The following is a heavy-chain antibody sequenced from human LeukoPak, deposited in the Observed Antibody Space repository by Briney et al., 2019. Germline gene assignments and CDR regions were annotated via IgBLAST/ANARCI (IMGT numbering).Heavy chain of an antibody. J-gene: IGHJ4*02. V-gene: IGHV3-30-3*01. D-gene: IGHD3-22*01. CDR2: ISYDRSNK. CDR1: GFTFRSYA. CDR3: ASDGLITMIVVVITWLLNY. Sequence: GGSLRLSCAASGFTFRSYAMHWVRQAPGKGLEWVAVISYDRSNKYYADSVKGRFTISRDNSKNTLYLQMDSLRAEDTAVYYCASDGLITMIVVVITWLLNYWGQGTLVTASS.